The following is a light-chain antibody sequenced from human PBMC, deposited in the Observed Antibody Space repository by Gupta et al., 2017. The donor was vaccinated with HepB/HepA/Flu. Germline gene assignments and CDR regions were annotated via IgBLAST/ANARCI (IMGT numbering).Light chain of an antibody. CDR1: QSVSSN. Sequence: IVFTQLLATLSVYPGERATLSCRASQSVSSNLACYQQKPGQAPRLLIYGASTRATGIPARFSGSGSGTEFTLTISSLQSEDFAVYYCQQYNSWPPLTFGGGTKVEIK. V-gene: IGKV3-15*01. J-gene: IGKJ4*01. CDR2: GAS. CDR3: QQYNSWPPLT.